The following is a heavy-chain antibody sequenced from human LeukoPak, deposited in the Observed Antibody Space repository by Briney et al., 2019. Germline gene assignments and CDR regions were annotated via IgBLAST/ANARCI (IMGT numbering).Heavy chain of an antibody. D-gene: IGHD4-17*01. Sequence: ASVKVSYKASGYTFTSYGINWVRQAPGQGLEWMGWISAYTGNTNYAQKFQGRVTMTTDTSTSTAYMELSSLRSEDTAVYYCARGAYGDYWFDPWGQGTLVTVSS. CDR1: GYTFTSYG. J-gene: IGHJ5*02. V-gene: IGHV1-18*01. CDR2: ISAYTGNT. CDR3: ARGAYGDYWFDP.